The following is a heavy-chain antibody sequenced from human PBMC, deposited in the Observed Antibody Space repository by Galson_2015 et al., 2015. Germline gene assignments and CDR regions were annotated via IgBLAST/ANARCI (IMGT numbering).Heavy chain of an antibody. Sequence: SLRLSCAASGFTFSSYWMHWVRQAPGKGLEWVSRINYDGSVTSYPDSVKGRFTISRDSAKNTLYLQMDSLRAEDTAVYYCARGGSIMGPRRGVADYWGQGTLVTVSS. CDR2: INYDGSVT. J-gene: IGHJ4*02. V-gene: IGHV3-74*01. CDR3: ARGGSIMGPRRGVADY. D-gene: IGHD1-26*01. CDR1: GFTFSSYW.